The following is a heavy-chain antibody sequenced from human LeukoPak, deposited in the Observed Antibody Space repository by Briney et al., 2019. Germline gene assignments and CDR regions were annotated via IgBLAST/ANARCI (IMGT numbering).Heavy chain of an antibody. CDR2: INTDGSST. V-gene: IGHV3-74*01. D-gene: IGHD2-15*01. CDR3: ARGKILSSNWFDP. CDR1: GFTFSSYW. J-gene: IGHJ5*02. Sequence: GGSLRLSCAASGFTFSSYWMHWVRHAPGKGLVWVSRINTDGSSTSYADSVKGRFTISRDNAKNTLYLQMNSLRAEDTAVYYCARGKILSSNWFDPWGQGTLVTVSS.